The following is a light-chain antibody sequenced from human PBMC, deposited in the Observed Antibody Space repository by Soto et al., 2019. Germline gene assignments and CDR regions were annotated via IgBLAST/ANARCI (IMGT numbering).Light chain of an antibody. CDR2: GAS. V-gene: IGKV3-15*01. J-gene: IGKJ1*01. Sequence: EIVMTQSPATLSVSPGERATLSCRASQSVSSDLAWYQQKPGQAPRLLIYGASTRATGIPARFSGSGSGTEFTLTISSLQSEDFALYYCQQYNNWPWTFGQVTKVEIK. CDR3: QQYNNWPWT. CDR1: QSVSSD.